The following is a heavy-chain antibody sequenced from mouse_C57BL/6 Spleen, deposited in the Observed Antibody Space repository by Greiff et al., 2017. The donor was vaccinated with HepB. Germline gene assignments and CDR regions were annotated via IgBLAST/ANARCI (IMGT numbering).Heavy chain of an antibody. CDR1: GYTFTSYW. V-gene: IGHV1-72*01. Sequence: VQPQQSGAELVKPGASVKLSCKASGYTFTSYWMHWVKQRPGRGLEWIGRIDPNSGGTKYNEKFKSKATLPVTKPSSTAYMQLSSLTSEDSAVYYCARGDLLRFWGYAMDYWGQGTSVTVSS. CDR3: ARGDLLRFWGYAMDY. D-gene: IGHD2-4*01. CDR2: IDPNSGGT. J-gene: IGHJ4*01.